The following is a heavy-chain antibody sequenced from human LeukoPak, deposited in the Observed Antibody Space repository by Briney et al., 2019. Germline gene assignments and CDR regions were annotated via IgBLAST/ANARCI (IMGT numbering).Heavy chain of an antibody. Sequence: SETLSLTCTVSGDSFTNYYCAWIRQPAGGGLEWIGRIYTSGTANYNPSLEGRVTMSVDRSRKQFSLKLNSVTAADTAVYYCAKVSESGSYFWFDPWGQGTLVIVSS. CDR2: IYTSGTA. V-gene: IGHV4-4*07. D-gene: IGHD3-10*01. CDR3: AKVSESGSYFWFDP. CDR1: GDSFTNYY. J-gene: IGHJ5*02.